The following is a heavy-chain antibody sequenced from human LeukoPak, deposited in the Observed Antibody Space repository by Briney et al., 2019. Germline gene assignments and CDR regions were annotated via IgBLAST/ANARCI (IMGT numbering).Heavy chain of an antibody. CDR1: GFTFSNAW. V-gene: IGHV3-21*01. CDR2: ICSTSRCI. CDR3: VRHGDTDSCLAN. Sequence: GGSLRLSCAASGFTFSNAWMNWVRQAPGKGLEWVSSICSTSRCIFYADSVKGRFTISRDNAKSSLYLQMNDLRAEDTAVYYCVRHGDTDSCLANWGQGTLVTVSS. J-gene: IGHJ4*02. D-gene: IGHD2-2*01.